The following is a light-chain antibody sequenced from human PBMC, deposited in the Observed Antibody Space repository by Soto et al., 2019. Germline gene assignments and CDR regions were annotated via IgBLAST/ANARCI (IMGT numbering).Light chain of an antibody. V-gene: IGKV1-5*01. J-gene: IGKJ1*01. CDR2: DAS. CDR1: QSISSW. Sequence: DIQMTQSPSTLSTSVRDRVTITCRASQSISSWLAWYQQKPGEAPKLLIYDASSLESRVQSRFSGNGSGTKFTLTIGSLQHDDFATYYCQQYKSWWTFGQGTKVDIK. CDR3: QQYKSWWT.